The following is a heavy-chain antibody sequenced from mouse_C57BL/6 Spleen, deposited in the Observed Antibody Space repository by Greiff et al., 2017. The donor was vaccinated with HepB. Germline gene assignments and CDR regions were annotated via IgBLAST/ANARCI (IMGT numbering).Heavy chain of an antibody. CDR3: ARDDFDY. Sequence: EVQLQESGGGLVKPGGSLKLSCAASGFTFSSYAMSWVRQTPEKRLEWIATISDGGSYTYYPDNVKGRFTISRDNAKNNLYLQMSHLKSEDTAMYYCARDDFDYWGQGTTLTVSS. CDR1: GFTFSSYA. V-gene: IGHV5-4*01. J-gene: IGHJ2*01. CDR2: ISDGGSYT.